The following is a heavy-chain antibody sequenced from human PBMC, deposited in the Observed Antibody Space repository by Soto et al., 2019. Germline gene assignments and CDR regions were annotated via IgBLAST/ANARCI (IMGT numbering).Heavy chain of an antibody. D-gene: IGHD2-21*01. CDR2: INPNSGGT. Sequence: GASVTVSCKATGYTFTVYYMHWVRQAPGQGLEWMGWINPNSGGTNYAQKFQGWVTMTRDTSISTAYMELSRLRSDDTAVYYCARGGVDGNWFDPWGQGTLVTVSS. J-gene: IGHJ5*02. CDR3: ARGGVDGNWFDP. CDR1: GYTFTVYY. V-gene: IGHV1-2*04.